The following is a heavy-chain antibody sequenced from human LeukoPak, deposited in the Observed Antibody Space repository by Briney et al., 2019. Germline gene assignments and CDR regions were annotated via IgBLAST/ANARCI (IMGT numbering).Heavy chain of an antibody. CDR2: ISGSGGST. CDR1: GFTFSSYA. Sequence: GGSLRLSCAASGFTFSSYAMSWVRQAPGKGLEWVSAISGSGGSTYYADSVKGRFTISRDNSKNTLYLQMNSLRAEDTAVYYCAKSRGYYGSGSHNWFDPWGQGTLVTVSS. CDR3: AKSRGYYGSGSHNWFDP. V-gene: IGHV3-23*01. J-gene: IGHJ5*02. D-gene: IGHD3-10*01.